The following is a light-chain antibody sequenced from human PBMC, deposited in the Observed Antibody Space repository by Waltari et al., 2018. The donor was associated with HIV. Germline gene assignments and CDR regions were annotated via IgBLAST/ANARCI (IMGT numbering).Light chain of an antibody. V-gene: IGLV2-23*02. CDR1: SSDVGGYNL. CDR2: EVS. Sequence: QSALTQPASVSGSPGQSITISCTGTSSDVGGYNLVSWYQQHPGKAPRLRIYEVSKRPSGVSNRFSGSKSGNTASLTISGLQAEDEADDYCCAYAGSTTYVIFGGGTKLTVL. CDR3: CAYAGSTTYVI. J-gene: IGLJ2*01.